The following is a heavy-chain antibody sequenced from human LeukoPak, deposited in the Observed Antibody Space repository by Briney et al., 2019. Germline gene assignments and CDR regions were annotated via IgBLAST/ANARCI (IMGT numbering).Heavy chain of an antibody. CDR3: ARDFYYYGMDV. D-gene: IGHD3-3*01. CDR1: GASISSYY. Sequence: PSETLSLTCTVSGASISSYYWSWIRQPPGKGLEWIGNIYYSGSTYCNPSLKSRVTISVDTSKNQFSLNLSSVTAADTAVYYCARDFYYYGMDVWGQGTTVTVSS. CDR2: IYYSGST. J-gene: IGHJ6*02. V-gene: IGHV4-59*04.